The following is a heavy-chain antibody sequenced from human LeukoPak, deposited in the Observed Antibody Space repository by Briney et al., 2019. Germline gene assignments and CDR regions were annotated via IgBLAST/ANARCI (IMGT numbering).Heavy chain of an antibody. J-gene: IGHJ5*02. V-gene: IGHV3-7*01. CDR2: IKPDGSEE. CDR3: ARASSAFEH. D-gene: IGHD2-2*01. CDR1: GFTFSNYW. Sequence: PGGSLKLSCAASGFTFSNYWMPWVRQAPGKGLEWVANIKPDGSEEYYLDSVKGRFTISRDNAKNSLYLQLNSLRAEDAAVYYCARASSAFEHWGQGTLVTVSS.